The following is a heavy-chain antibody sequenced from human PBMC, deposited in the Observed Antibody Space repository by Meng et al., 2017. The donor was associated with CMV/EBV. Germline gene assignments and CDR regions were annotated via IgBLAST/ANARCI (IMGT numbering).Heavy chain of an antibody. Sequence: ASVKVSCKASGYTFTGYYMHWVRQAPGQGLEWMGWINPNSGGTNYAQKFQGRVTMTRDTSISTAYMELSRLRSDDTAVYYYAREGYDFWGGYQYPASGMDVWGQGTTVTVSS. J-gene: IGHJ6*02. V-gene: IGHV1-2*02. CDR3: AREGYDFWGGYQYPASGMDV. CDR1: GYTFTGYY. CDR2: INPNSGGT. D-gene: IGHD3-3*01.